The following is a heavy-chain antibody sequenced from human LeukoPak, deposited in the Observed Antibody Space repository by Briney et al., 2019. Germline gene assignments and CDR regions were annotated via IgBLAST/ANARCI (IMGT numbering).Heavy chain of an antibody. V-gene: IGHV1-18*04. Sequence: ASVKVSCKASGYTFVSYGITWVRQSPGQGLEWMGWISVYNGDTKYAQNLQGRVTLTTDTSTSTAYMELRSLRSDDTAVYYCVRGGGFNSGFEYWGQGTLVIVSS. CDR3: VRGGGFNSGFEY. CDR2: ISVYNGDT. CDR1: GYTFVSYG. D-gene: IGHD3-10*01. J-gene: IGHJ4*02.